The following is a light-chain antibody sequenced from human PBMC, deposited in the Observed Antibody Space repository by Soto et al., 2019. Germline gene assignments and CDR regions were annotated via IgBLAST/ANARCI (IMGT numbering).Light chain of an antibody. Sequence: DIVMTQSPDSLTVSLGERATINCKSSQSLLYSANNKIYLAWYQQKPGQPPKLLIYWSSTREYGVPDRFSGSGSGADFTLTISSPQAEDVAVYYCQQYYSTPWTFGQGTKVEIK. CDR3: QQYYSTPWT. CDR1: QSLLYSANNKIY. V-gene: IGKV4-1*01. CDR2: WSS. J-gene: IGKJ1*01.